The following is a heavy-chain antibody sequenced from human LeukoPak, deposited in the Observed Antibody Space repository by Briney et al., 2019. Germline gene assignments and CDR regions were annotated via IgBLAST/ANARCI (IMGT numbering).Heavy chain of an antibody. Sequence: GASVKVSCKASGYTFTSYGISWVRQAPGQGLEWTGWISAYNGNTNYAQKLQGRVTMTTDTSTSTAYMELRSLRSDDTAVYYCASGPVWFGELLGYFDYWGQGTLVTVSS. J-gene: IGHJ4*02. CDR1: GYTFTSYG. D-gene: IGHD3-10*01. V-gene: IGHV1-18*01. CDR2: ISAYNGNT. CDR3: ASGPVWFGELLGYFDY.